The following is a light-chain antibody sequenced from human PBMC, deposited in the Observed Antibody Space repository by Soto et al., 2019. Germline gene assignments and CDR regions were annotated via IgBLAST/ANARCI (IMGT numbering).Light chain of an antibody. J-gene: IGKJ3*01. CDR2: DDS. V-gene: IGKV1-5*01. CDR1: QSISGW. Sequence: DIQMTQSPSTLSASVGDRVTITCRASQSISGWLAWYQQRPGKAPKLLIYDDSSLESGVPSRFSGSGSGTEFTLTIDGLQPDDFATYYCQQYGGYSLFTFGPGTKVDIK. CDR3: QQYGGYSLFT.